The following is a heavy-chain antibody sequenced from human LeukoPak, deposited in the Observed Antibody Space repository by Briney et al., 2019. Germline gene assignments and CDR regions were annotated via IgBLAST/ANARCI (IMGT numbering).Heavy chain of an antibody. CDR3: AKALGGYCSSTSCSMLFDY. CDR2: ISYDGFNK. Sequence: PGGSLRLSCAASGFTFSSYGMHWVRQAPGKGLEWVAVISYDGFNKYYVDSVKGRCTISRDNSKNTLYLQMNSLRAEDTAVYYCAKALGGYCSSTSCSMLFDYWGQGTLVTVSS. V-gene: IGHV3-30*18. D-gene: IGHD2-2*01. CDR1: GFTFSSYG. J-gene: IGHJ4*02.